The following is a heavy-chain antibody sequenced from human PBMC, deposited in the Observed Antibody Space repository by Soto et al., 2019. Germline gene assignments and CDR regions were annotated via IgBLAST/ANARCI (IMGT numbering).Heavy chain of an antibody. Sequence: QVQLVQSGAEVKKPGASVKVSCKASGYTFTSYYMYWLRQAPGQGREWMGIINPNDGTTTYAQRFQDRVTMTRDTSTSTAYMELSSLRSEDTAVYYCASVVLYGGQSFDYWGQGTLVTVSS. CDR3: ASVVLYGGQSFDY. D-gene: IGHD4-17*01. CDR1: GYTFTSYY. J-gene: IGHJ4*02. CDR2: INPNDGTT. V-gene: IGHV1-46*01.